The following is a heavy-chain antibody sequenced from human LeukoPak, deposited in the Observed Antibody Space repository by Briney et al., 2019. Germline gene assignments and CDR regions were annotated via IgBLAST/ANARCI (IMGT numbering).Heavy chain of an antibody. CDR1: GYTFTNYG. J-gene: IGHJ4*02. Sequence: ASVKVSCKASGYTFTNYGISWVRQAPGQGLEWMGWISGYNGNTNYAQKFQGRITMTTDTSTSTGYMELRSLRSDDTAVYYCARTVVTPIPFFDYWGQGTLVTVSS. CDR3: ARTVVTPIPFFDY. V-gene: IGHV1-18*01. CDR2: ISGYNGNT. D-gene: IGHD4-23*01.